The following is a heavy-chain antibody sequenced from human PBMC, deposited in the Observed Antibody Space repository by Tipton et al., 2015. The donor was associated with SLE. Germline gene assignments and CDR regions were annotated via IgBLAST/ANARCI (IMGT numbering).Heavy chain of an antibody. CDR1: VGSISNSF. Sequence: GLVKPSETLSLTCTVSVGSISNSFWSWIRQPAGKGLEWIGEINQSGGTNYNPSLKNRITMSIDTSKKQFSLKLSSVTAADTAVYYCVRVIVPASRGAFDIWGQGTMVTVSS. CDR3: VRVIVPASRGAFDI. D-gene: IGHD2-2*01. CDR2: INQSGGT. V-gene: IGHV4-4*07. J-gene: IGHJ3*02.